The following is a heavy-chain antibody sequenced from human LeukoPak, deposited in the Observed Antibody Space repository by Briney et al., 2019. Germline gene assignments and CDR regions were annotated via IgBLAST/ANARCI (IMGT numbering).Heavy chain of an antibody. J-gene: IGHJ4*02. V-gene: IGHV3-23*01. Sequence: GGSLRLSCAASGFTFSSYAMSWVRQAPGKGLEWVSAISGSGSSTYHADSVKGRFTISRDNSKNTLYLQLNSLRAEDTAVYYCATDGQVWFQGGLDYWGQGTLVTVSS. D-gene: IGHD3/OR15-3a*01. CDR2: ISGSGSST. CDR1: GFTFSSYA. CDR3: ATDGQVWFQGGLDY.